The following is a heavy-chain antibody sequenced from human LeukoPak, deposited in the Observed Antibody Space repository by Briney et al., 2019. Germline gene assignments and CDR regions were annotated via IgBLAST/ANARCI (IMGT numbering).Heavy chain of an antibody. J-gene: IGHJ5*02. CDR2: TYYRSTWYN. CDR1: GDSVSSNSVT. CDR3: AKHYYDFSTGDP. Sequence: SQTLSLTCAISGDSVSSNSVTWNWIRQSPSRGLEWLGRTYYRSTWYNDYAVSVRGRITVNPDTSKNQFSLKLSSVTAADTAIYYCAKHYYDFSTGDPWGQGTLVTVSS. V-gene: IGHV6-1*01. D-gene: IGHD3-3*01.